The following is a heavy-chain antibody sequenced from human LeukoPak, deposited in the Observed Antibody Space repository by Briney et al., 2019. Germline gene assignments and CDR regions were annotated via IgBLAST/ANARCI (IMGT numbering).Heavy chain of an antibody. CDR2: ISWNSGSI. D-gene: IGHD3-10*01. J-gene: IGHJ4*02. Sequence: GGSLRLSCAASGFTFDDYAMHWVRQAPGKGLEWVSGISWNSGSIGYADSVKGRFTISRDNAKNSLYLQMNSLRAEDTALYYCAKANYGSGSYFDYWGQGTLVTVSS. V-gene: IGHV3-9*01. CDR3: AKANYGSGSYFDY. CDR1: GFTFDDYA.